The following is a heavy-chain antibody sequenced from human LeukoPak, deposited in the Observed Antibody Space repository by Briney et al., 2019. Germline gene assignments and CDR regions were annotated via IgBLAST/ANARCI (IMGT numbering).Heavy chain of an antibody. J-gene: IGHJ6*03. Sequence: GGSLRLSCAASGFTFSTYWMHWVRQAPGKGLVWVSRINSDGSSTSYADSVKGRFTISRDNAKSTLYLQMNSLRAEDTAIYYCARDATTAVGTVYMDVWGKGTTVTISS. CDR3: ARDATTAVGTVYMDV. D-gene: IGHD6-13*01. CDR1: GFTFSTYW. V-gene: IGHV3-74*01. CDR2: INSDGSST.